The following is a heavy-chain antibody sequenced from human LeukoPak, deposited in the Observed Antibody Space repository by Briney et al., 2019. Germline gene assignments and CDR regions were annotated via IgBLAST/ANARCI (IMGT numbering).Heavy chain of an antibody. CDR3: ARDGGYSYGSRMPFDY. D-gene: IGHD5-18*01. CDR2: IYSGGST. J-gene: IGHJ4*02. CDR1: GFTVSSNY. Sequence: GGSLRLSCAASGFTVSSNYMSWVRQAPGKGLEWVSVIYSGGSTYYADSVKGRFTISRDNSKNTLYLQMNSLRAEDTAVYYCARDGGYSYGSRMPFDYWGQGTLVTVSS. V-gene: IGHV3-53*01.